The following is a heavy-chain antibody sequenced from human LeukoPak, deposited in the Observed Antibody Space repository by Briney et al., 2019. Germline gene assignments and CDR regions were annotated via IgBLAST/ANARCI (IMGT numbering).Heavy chain of an antibody. Sequence: ASVKVSCKASGYTFTGYYMHWVRQAPGQGLEWMGWINPNSGGTNYAQKFQGRVTMTRDTSISTAYMELSSLRSEDTAVYYCARPDYDSSGYDYWGQGTLVTVSS. V-gene: IGHV1-2*02. CDR1: GYTFTGYY. CDR3: ARPDYDSSGYDY. D-gene: IGHD3-22*01. CDR2: INPNSGGT. J-gene: IGHJ4*02.